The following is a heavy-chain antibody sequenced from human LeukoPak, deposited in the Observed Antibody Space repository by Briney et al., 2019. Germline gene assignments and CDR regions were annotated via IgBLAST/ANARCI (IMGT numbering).Heavy chain of an antibody. Sequence: GASVKVSCKASGYTFTGYYMHWVRQAPGQGLEWMGRINPNNGATNYAQKFQGRVTITGDTSISTAYMELSSLRSDDTAVYYCTRESGSYHGNDYWGQGTLVTVSS. J-gene: IGHJ4*02. CDR3: TRESGSYHGNDY. V-gene: IGHV1-2*06. CDR2: INPNNGAT. CDR1: GYTFTGYY. D-gene: IGHD1-26*01.